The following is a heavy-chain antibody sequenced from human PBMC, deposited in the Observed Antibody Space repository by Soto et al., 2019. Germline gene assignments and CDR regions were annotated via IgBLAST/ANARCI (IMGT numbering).Heavy chain of an antibody. CDR1: GFSLSTSGVG. D-gene: IGHD3-9*01. V-gene: IGHV2-5*02. Sequence: QITLKESGPTLVKPTQTLTLTCTFSGFSLSTSGVGVGWIRQPPGKALEWLALIYWDDDKRYSPSLKSRLTITNDTSKNQVVLTMTNMDPVDTATYYCAHMTAYNDILTGYYDFDYWGQGTLVTVSS. J-gene: IGHJ4*02. CDR3: AHMTAYNDILTGYYDFDY. CDR2: IYWDDDK.